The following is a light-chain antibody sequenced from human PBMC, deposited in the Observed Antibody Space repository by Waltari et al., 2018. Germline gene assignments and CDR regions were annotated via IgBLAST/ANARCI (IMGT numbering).Light chain of an antibody. J-gene: IGKJ1*01. Sequence: EVVMTQSPVTLSVSPGERATLSCRASQRVSNNLAWYPPKPGQAPRLVMYDASTRASGLPARFSGTGSGREFTLTINSLQSEDVAIYYCQQYSNWPPWTFGQGTTVEIK. CDR2: DAS. CDR3: QQYSNWPPWT. V-gene: IGKV3-15*01. CDR1: QRVSNN.